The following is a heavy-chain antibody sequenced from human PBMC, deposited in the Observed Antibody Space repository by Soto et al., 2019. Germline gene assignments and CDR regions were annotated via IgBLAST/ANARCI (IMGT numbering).Heavy chain of an antibody. V-gene: IGHV3-23*01. CDR3: AKVFTFFGVFWYYFDY. D-gene: IGHD3-3*01. CDR1: GFTFSSYA. Sequence: PGGSLRLSCAASGFTFSSYAMSWVRQAPGKGLEWVSAISGSGGSTYYADSVKGRFTISRDNSKNTLYLQMNSLRAEDTAVYYCAKVFTFFGVFWYYFDYGGQEPLVTVSS. CDR2: ISGSGGST. J-gene: IGHJ4*02.